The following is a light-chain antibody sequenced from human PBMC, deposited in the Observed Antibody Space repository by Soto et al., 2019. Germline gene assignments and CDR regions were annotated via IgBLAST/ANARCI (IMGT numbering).Light chain of an antibody. Sequence: EIVMTQSPATLSVSPGERATLSCRASQSVSGRLAWYQHKPGQAPRLVMYDASTRATGFPARFTGSGSGTEFTLTISDLQPEDFAVYVCQQYNTWPYTFGQGTNLDIK. CDR1: QSVSGR. V-gene: IGKV3-15*01. CDR3: QQYNTWPYT. J-gene: IGKJ2*01. CDR2: DAS.